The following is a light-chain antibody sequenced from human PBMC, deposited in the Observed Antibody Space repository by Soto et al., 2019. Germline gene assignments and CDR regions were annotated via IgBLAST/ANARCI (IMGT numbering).Light chain of an antibody. V-gene: IGLV7-46*01. CDR1: TGAVTSGHY. CDR3: LLSYIGAYVV. Sequence: QAVVTQEPSLTVSPGGTVTLTCGSSTGAVTSGHYPYWFQQKPGQAPRTLIYDTSNKHSWTPARFSGSLLGGKAALTLSGAQPEDEAEYYCLLSYIGAYVVFGGGTKVTVL. CDR2: DTS. J-gene: IGLJ2*01.